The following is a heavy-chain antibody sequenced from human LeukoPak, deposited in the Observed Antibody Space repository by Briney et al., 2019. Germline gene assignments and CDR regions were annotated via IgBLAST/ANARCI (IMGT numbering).Heavy chain of an antibody. D-gene: IGHD6-19*01. V-gene: IGHV5-51*01. Sequence: GGSLKISCKGSGCSFTSYWIGWGRQMPGKGLEGMGIIYPGDSDTRYSPSFQGQVTISADKSISPAYLQWSSLKASDTAMYYCARPPSGYSSGWYYMDVWGKGTTVTVSS. CDR1: GCSFTSYW. J-gene: IGHJ6*03. CDR3: ARPPSGYSSGWYYMDV. CDR2: IYPGDSDT.